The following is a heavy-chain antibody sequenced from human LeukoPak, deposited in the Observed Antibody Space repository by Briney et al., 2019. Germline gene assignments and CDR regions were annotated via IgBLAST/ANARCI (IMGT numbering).Heavy chain of an antibody. Sequence: SETLSLTCAVSGGSISSGGYSWSWIRQPPGKGLEWIGYIYHSGSTYYNPSLKSRVTISVDRSKNQFSLKLSSVTAADTAVYYCARGPSSSWYWFDPGAREPWSPSPQ. CDR3: ARGPSSSWYWFDP. J-gene: IGHJ5*02. V-gene: IGHV4-30-2*01. D-gene: IGHD6-13*01. CDR1: GGSISSGGYS. CDR2: IYHSGST.